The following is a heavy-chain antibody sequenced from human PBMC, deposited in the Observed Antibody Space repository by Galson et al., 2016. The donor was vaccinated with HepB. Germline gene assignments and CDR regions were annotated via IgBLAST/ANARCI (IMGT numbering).Heavy chain of an antibody. J-gene: IGHJ4*02. CDR1: GFTFSSYS. Sequence: SLRLSCAASGFTFSSYSMNWVRQAPGKGLEWVSCISSSSSYIYYADSVKGRFTISRDNAKNSLYLQMNGLRAEDTAVYYCARDMDYYDSSGLYSYWGQGTLVTVSS. V-gene: IGHV3-21*01. CDR2: ISSSSSYI. CDR3: ARDMDYYDSSGLYSY. D-gene: IGHD3-22*01.